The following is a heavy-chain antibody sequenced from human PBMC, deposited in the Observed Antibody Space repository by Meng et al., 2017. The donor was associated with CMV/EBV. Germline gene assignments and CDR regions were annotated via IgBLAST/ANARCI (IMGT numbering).Heavy chain of an antibody. CDR3: TRNHEYGDQRYGMDV. CDR1: GFSFSDYY. V-gene: IGHV3-11*04. D-gene: IGHD4-17*01. Sequence: GESLKISCVAPGFSFSDYYMSWIRQAPGKGLEYISYISGSGRIKYSADSVKGRFTISRDNAKNSLYLQMNSLRAEDTAIYYCTRNHEYGDQRYGMDVWGQGTTVTVSS. J-gene: IGHJ6*02. CDR2: ISGSGRIK.